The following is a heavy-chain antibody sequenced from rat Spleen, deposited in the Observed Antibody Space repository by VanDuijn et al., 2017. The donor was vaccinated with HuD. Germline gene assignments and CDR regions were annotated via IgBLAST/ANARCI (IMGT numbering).Heavy chain of an antibody. J-gene: IGHJ2*01. CDR2: MWSGGNT. V-gene: IGHV2-45*01. Sequence: QVQLMESGPGLVQPSETLSLTCTVSGFSLTSYNVHWVRQPPGKGLEWMGVMWSGGNTGYNSALKSRLTFSRDTSKSQVFLKMNSLQTEDTAIYFCTGGGLRRVGGLFDYWGQGVMVTVSS. CDR3: TGGGLRRVGGLFDY. CDR1: GFSLTSYN. D-gene: IGHD1-11*01.